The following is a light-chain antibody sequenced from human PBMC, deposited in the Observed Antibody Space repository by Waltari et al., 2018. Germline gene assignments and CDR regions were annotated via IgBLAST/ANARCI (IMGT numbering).Light chain of an antibody. CDR2: RNN. CDR1: NYHLGNHY. V-gene: IGLV1-47*01. Sequence: QSVLSQPPSASGTPGQRVTIPCSGSNYHLGNHYVVWYHQLPGTAPKLLIYRNNHRPSGVPDRFSGSKSGTSASLAISGLRSEDEADYYCASWDGSLGGVIFGGGTKLTVL. J-gene: IGLJ2*01. CDR3: ASWDGSLGGVI.